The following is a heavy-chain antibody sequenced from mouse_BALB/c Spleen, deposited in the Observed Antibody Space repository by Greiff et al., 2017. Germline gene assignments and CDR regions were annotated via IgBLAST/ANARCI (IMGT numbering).Heavy chain of an antibody. CDR3: ARKGDRYGYAMDY. CDR2: ISYSGST. Sequence: VQLQQSGPGLVKPSQSLSLTCTVTGYSITSDYAWNWIRQFPGNKLEWMGYISYSGSTSYNPSLKSRISITRDTSKNQFFLQLNSVTTEDTATYYCARKGDRYGYAMDYWGQGTSVTVSS. D-gene: IGHD2-14*01. J-gene: IGHJ4*01. V-gene: IGHV3-2*02. CDR1: GYSITSDYA.